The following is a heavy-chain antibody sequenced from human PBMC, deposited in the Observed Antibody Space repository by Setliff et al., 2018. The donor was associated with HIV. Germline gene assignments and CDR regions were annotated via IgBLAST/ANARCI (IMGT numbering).Heavy chain of an antibody. V-gene: IGHV4-38-2*02. CDR1: GYSSAGNLA. Sequence: SETLSLTCTVSGYSSAGNLAWAWIRQHPKKGLERIGSIWHAGNTLYNPSLKSRVSISLDTSMEEFGLQLSSVTAADTAVYYCARAVNLTFDIWSLGTMVTVSS. CDR3: ARAVNLTFDI. CDR2: IWHAGNT. J-gene: IGHJ3*02.